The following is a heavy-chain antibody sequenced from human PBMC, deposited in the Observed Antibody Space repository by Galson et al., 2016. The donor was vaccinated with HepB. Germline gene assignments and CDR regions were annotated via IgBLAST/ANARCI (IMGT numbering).Heavy chain of an antibody. CDR2: ISGSGRST. V-gene: IGHV3-23*01. Sequence: SLRLSCAASGFSFSSHGMSWVRQAPGKELEWVSVISGSGRSTYYADSVKGRFTISRDNPKSTLFLQMNSLRAEDTALYYCARVIGGTLDALDTWGQGAMVTVSS. CDR1: GFSFSSHG. J-gene: IGHJ3*02. CDR3: ARVIGGTLDALDT. D-gene: IGHD2-21*01.